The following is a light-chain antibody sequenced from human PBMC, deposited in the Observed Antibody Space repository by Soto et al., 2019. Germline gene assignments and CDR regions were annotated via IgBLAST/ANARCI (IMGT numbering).Light chain of an antibody. Sequence: EIVLTQSPATLSLSPGERATLSCRASQSVSDFLAWYQQKPGQAPRLLIYDTSTRATGIPARFSGSGSGTDFTLTINTLEPEDFAVYYCQQRYNRHPTFGQGTKLEIK. V-gene: IGKV3-11*01. CDR3: QQRYNRHPT. CDR2: DTS. CDR1: QSVSDF. J-gene: IGKJ2*01.